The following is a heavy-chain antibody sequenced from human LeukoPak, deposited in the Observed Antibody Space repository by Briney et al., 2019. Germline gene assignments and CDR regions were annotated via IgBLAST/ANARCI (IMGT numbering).Heavy chain of an antibody. CDR3: TYTLYGDYYFDY. J-gene: IGHJ4*02. Sequence: GGSLRLSCAASEFTVSSNYMTWVRQAPGKGLEWVSVIYSGGSTYYADSVKGRFTISRDNSKKTLYLQMNSLRAEDTAVYYCTYTLYGDYYFDYWGQGTLVTVSS. CDR2: IYSGGST. CDR1: EFTVSSNY. V-gene: IGHV3-66*01. D-gene: IGHD4-17*01.